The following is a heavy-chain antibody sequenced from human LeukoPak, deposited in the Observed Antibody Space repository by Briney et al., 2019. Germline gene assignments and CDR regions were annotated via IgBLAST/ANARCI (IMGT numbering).Heavy chain of an antibody. CDR3: ARPYYESSGLYVDAFDI. D-gene: IGHD3-22*01. CDR1: GYTLTAYY. V-gene: IGHV1-2*06. J-gene: IGHJ3*02. Sequence: ASVKVSCKASGYTLTAYYLHWVRQAPGQGLEWMGRINPNSGGTTYAQKFQGRVTMTRDTSIGTAYMELSSLRSDDTAVYYCARPYYESSGLYVDAFDIGGQGTMVTVSS. CDR2: INPNSGGT.